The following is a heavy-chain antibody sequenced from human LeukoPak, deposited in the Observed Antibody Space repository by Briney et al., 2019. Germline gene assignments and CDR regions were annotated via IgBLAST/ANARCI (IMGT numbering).Heavy chain of an antibody. V-gene: IGHV4-38-2*01. J-gene: IGHJ4*02. CDR2: IYHSGTT. D-gene: IGHD3-10*01. CDR3: ARTDGSGSDY. Sequence: RTSGTLSLTCAVSGYSISSGYRWGWIRQPPGKGLEWIGSIYHSGTTHYNPSLKSRVTISVDTSKNRFSLKLSSVTAADTAIYYCARTDGSGSDYWGQGTLVTVSS. CDR1: GYSISSGYR.